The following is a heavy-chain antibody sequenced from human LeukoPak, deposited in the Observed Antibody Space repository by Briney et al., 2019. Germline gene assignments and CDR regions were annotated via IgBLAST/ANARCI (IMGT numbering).Heavy chain of an antibody. CDR2: ISYDGSNK. Sequence: GGSLRLSCAASGFTFSSYGTHWVRQAPGKGLEWVAVISYDGSNKYYADSVKGRFTISRDNSKNTLYLQMNSVRAEDTAVYYCAKGCYSGCYWGQGTLVTVSS. D-gene: IGHD2-15*01. V-gene: IGHV3-30*18. J-gene: IGHJ4*02. CDR1: GFTFSSYG. CDR3: AKGCYSGCY.